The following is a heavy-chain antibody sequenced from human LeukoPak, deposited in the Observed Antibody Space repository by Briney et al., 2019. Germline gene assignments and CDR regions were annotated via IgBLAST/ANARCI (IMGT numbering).Heavy chain of an antibody. V-gene: IGHV3-21*01. D-gene: IGHD2-15*01. Sequence: GGSLRLSCAASGFTFSSYSMNWVRQAPGKGLEWVSSITSSSTYIFYADSVKGRFTISRDNAKNSLYLQMTSLTAEDTAIYYCAKGIGGYNPLDYWGQGTLVTVSS. CDR1: GFTFSSYS. J-gene: IGHJ4*02. CDR2: ITSSSTYI. CDR3: AKGIGGYNPLDY.